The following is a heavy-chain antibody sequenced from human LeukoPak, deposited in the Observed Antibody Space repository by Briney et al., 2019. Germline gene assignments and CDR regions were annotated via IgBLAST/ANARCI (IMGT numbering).Heavy chain of an antibody. CDR2: IYHSGST. D-gene: IGHD4-17*01. V-gene: IGHV4-38-2*02. J-gene: IGHJ4*02. CDR1: GYSISSGYY. Sequence: SETLSLTCTVSGYSISSGYYWGWIRQPPGKGLEWIGSIYHSGSTYYNPSLKGRVTISVDTSKNQFSLKLSSVTAADTAVYYCARAYGDLPLDYWGQGTLVTVSS. CDR3: ARAYGDLPLDY.